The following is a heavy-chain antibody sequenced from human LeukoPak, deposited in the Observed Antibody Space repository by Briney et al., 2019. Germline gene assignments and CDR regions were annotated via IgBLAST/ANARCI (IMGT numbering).Heavy chain of an antibody. V-gene: IGHV4-39*01. D-gene: IGHD5-18*01. CDR1: GGSISSSSHY. CDR3: ARAGYRYGIISYFDS. CDR2: VST. Sequence: PSETLSLTCTVSGGSISSSSHYWGWIRQPPGKGLEWIGVSTYYNPSLNNRDTISRDPAKNQFSLKLSSVTAADTAIYYCARAGYRYGIISYFDSWGQGTLVTVSS. J-gene: IGHJ4*02.